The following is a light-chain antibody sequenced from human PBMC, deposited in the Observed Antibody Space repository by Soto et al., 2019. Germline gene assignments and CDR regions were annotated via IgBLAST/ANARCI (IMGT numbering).Light chain of an antibody. CDR1: QSVSSN. J-gene: IGKJ1*01. CDR3: QQYNNWPPWT. Sequence: EIVMPQSPATLSVSPGERATLSCRASQSVSSNLAWYQQKPGQAPRLLLYGASTRATGSPARFSGSGSGTEFTRTISSLQSEDVAVYYCQQYNNWPPWTFGQGTKVEIK. V-gene: IGKV3-15*01. CDR2: GAS.